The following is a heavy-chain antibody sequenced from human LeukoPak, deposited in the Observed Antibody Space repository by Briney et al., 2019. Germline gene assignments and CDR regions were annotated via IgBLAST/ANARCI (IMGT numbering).Heavy chain of an antibody. D-gene: IGHD6-19*01. CDR3: ARGLSSGWVDY. CDR1: GGSFSGFY. J-gene: IGHJ4*02. V-gene: IGHV4-34*01. CDR2: IIHTGKT. Sequence: SETLSLTCAVNGGSFSGFYWTWIRQSPGGGLEWIWEIIHTGKTNYKPSLSGRVTISLDTSKHQFSLKLSSVTAADTAVYYCARGLSSGWVDYWGQGTLVTVSS.